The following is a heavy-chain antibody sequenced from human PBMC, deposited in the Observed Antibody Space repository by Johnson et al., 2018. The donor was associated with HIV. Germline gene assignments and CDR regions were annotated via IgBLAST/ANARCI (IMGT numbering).Heavy chain of an antibody. Sequence: VQLVESGGGLVQPGGSLRLSCAASGFTFSSYWMSWVRQAPGKGLEWVANIKQDGSEKYYVDSVKGRFTISRDSAKNSLYLQMNNLRVEDTAVYYCARDATPWGGDYVGYAFDIWGQGTMVTVSS. V-gene: IGHV3-7*01. CDR1: GFTFSSYW. CDR2: IKQDGSEK. J-gene: IGHJ3*02. D-gene: IGHD4-17*01. CDR3: ARDATPWGGDYVGYAFDI.